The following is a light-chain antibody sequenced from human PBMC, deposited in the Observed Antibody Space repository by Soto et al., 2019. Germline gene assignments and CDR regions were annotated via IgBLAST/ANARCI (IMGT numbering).Light chain of an antibody. CDR3: QQYSSSQT. CDR2: GAS. J-gene: IGKJ1*01. Sequence: EIVLTQSPGTLSLSPGERATLSCRASQSVSSSYLAWYQQKPGQAPRLLIYGASSRATGIADRFSDSGSGNDCTLTISRMEYEYFAVYFCQQYSSSQTFGQRTKAEIK. V-gene: IGKV3-20*01. CDR1: QSVSSSY.